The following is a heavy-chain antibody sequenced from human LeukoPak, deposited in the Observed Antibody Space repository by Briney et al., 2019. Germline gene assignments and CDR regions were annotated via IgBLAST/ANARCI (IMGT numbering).Heavy chain of an antibody. CDR3: ARDSSGWYRFDY. CDR2: IYYSGST. D-gene: IGHD6-19*01. V-gene: IGHV4-59*01. J-gene: IGHJ4*02. Sequence: SETLSLTCTVSGGSISSYYWSWIRQPPGKGLEWIGYIYYSGSTNYNPSLKSRVTISEDTSKNQFSLKLSSVTAVDTAVYYCARDSSGWYRFDYWGQGTLVTVSS. CDR1: GGSISSYY.